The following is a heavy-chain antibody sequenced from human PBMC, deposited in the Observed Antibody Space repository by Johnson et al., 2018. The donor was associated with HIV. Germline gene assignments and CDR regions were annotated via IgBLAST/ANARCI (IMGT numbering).Heavy chain of an antibody. CDR2: ISSSGTPK. J-gene: IGHJ3*01. D-gene: IGHD6-19*01. Sequence: QVQLVESGGGLVKPGGSLRLSCAASGFSFSAYYMTWIRQAPGKGLEWVSSISSSGTPKYYADSVKGRFTISRDNGKNSLYLQMNSLRVEDTALYYCARDLRNGGWSNGFDVWGQGTMVTVSS. CDR1: GFSFSAYY. V-gene: IGHV3-11*04. CDR3: ARDLRNGGWSNGFDV.